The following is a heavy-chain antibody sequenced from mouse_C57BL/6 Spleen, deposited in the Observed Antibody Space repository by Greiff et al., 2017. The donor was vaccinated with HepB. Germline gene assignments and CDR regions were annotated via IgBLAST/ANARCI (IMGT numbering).Heavy chain of an antibody. D-gene: IGHD1-1*01. Sequence: EVKLMESGGGLVKPGGSLKLSCAASGFTFSSYAMSWVRQTPEKRLEWVATISDGGSYTYYPDNVKGRFTISRDNAKNNLYLQMSHLKSEDTAMYYCARDGYYGSSYVDYAMDYWGQGTSVTVSS. CDR2: ISDGGSYT. J-gene: IGHJ4*01. CDR3: ARDGYYGSSYVDYAMDY. CDR1: GFTFSSYA. V-gene: IGHV5-4*01.